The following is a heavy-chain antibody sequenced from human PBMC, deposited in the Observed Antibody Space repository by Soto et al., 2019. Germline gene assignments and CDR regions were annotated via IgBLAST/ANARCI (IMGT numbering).Heavy chain of an antibody. CDR2: ISGSGGST. V-gene: IGHV3-23*01. CDR3: ARRGSGSDYDY. Sequence: EVQLLESGGGLVQPGGSLRLSCAASGFTFSSYAMRWVRQAPGKGLEWVSAISGSGGSTYYADSVKGRFTISRDNSKNTLYLQMNSLRAEDTAVYYWARRGSGSDYDYWGQGTLVTVSS. D-gene: IGHD1-26*01. CDR1: GFTFSSYA. J-gene: IGHJ4*02.